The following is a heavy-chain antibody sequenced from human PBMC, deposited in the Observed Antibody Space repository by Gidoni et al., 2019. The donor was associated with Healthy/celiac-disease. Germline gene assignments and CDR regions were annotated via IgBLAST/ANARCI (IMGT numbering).Heavy chain of an antibody. V-gene: IGHV4-39*01. Sequence: QLQLQESGPGLVKPSETLSLTCTVSGGSISSSSYYWGWIRQPPGKGLEWIGSIYYSGSTYYNPSLKSRVTISVDTSKNQFSLKLSSVTAADTAVYYCARRAVTMPPDYWGQGTLVTVSS. D-gene: IGHD2-2*01. CDR3: ARRAVTMPPDY. CDR1: GGSISSSSYY. J-gene: IGHJ4*02. CDR2: IYYSGST.